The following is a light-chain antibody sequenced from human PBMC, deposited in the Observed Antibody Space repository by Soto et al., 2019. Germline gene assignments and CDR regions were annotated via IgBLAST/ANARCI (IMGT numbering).Light chain of an antibody. CDR1: NIGTKP. V-gene: IGLV3-21*02. J-gene: IGLJ1*01. Sequence: SYELTQPPSVSVAPGQTARITCGGDNIGTKPVHWYQQKPGQAPALVVYDDNERPSGIPERISGSNSGNTAALTISRVEAGDEADYYCQVWDSTSDSYVFGTGTKLTVL. CDR3: QVWDSTSDSYV. CDR2: DDN.